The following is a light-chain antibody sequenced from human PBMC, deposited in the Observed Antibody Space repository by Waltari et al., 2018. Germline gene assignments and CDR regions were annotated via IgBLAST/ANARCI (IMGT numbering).Light chain of an antibody. CDR3: SSYTSSSSYV. Sequence: QSALTQPASVAGSPGQSLTIPCTGTSSDVRGYNYVSWHQQHPGKAPKLMIYEVSNRPSGVSNRFSGSKSGNTASLTISGLQAEDEADYYCSSYTSSSSYVFGTGTKVTVL. CDR2: EVS. J-gene: IGLJ1*01. V-gene: IGLV2-14*01. CDR1: SSDVRGYNY.